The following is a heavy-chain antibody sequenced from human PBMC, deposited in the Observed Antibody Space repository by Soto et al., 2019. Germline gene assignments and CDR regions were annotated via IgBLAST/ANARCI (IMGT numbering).Heavy chain of an antibody. CDR3: ARVIVVDGRWGGDAFHC. D-gene: IGHD3-22*01. Sequence: SETLSLTFAVSGGSISSSNWWRWVRQPPGNGLEWIGEIYHSGSTNYNPSLKSQGTISVDKSKNQFSLKLSSVTAADTAVYYCARVIVVDGRWGGDAFHCWCTGTRVTF. J-gene: IGHJ3*01. CDR2: IYHSGST. CDR1: GGSISSSNW. V-gene: IGHV4-4*02.